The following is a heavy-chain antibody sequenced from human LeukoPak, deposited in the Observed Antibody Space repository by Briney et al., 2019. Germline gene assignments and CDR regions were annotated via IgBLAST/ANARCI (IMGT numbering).Heavy chain of an antibody. V-gene: IGHV3-33*08. CDR1: GFTVSSTY. CDR2: IWYDGSNK. D-gene: IGHD4-17*01. J-gene: IGHJ5*02. CDR3: ARDRYGDYVSYNWFDP. Sequence: GGSLRLSCAASGFTVSSTYMSWVRQAPGKELEWVAVIWYDGSNKYYADSVKGRFTISRDNSKNTLYLQMNSLRAEDTAVYYCARDRYGDYVSYNWFDPWGQGTLVTVSS.